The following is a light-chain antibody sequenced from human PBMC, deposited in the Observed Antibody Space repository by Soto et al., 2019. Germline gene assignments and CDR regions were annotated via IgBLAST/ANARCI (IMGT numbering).Light chain of an antibody. CDR2: GAS. CDR1: QSVSSSY. CDR3: QQYGSSQFT. J-gene: IGKJ3*01. Sequence: EIVLTQSPGTLSLSPGERATLSCRASQSVSSSYLAWYQQKPGQAPRLLIYGASSRATGIRHRFSGSGSAAAFSLTISRLEPEDFAVYYCQQYGSSQFTFGPGTKVDIK. V-gene: IGKV3-20*01.